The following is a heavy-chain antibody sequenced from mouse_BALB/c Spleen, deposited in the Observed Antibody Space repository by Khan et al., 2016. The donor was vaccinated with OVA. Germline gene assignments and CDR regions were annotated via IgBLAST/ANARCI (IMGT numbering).Heavy chain of an antibody. CDR1: GFAFSSYD. CDR3: ARPSYYGNPWFTY. D-gene: IGHD2-10*01. J-gene: IGHJ3*01. V-gene: IGHV5-9*02. CDR2: ISGTGIYT. Sequence: EVELVESGGGLVKPGWSLKLSCAPSGFAFSSYDMSWVRQTPEKRLEWVATISGTGIYTYYPDSVKGRFTISRDNARNTLYLQMSSLRSEDTALYYCARPSYYGNPWFTYWGQGTLVTVSA.